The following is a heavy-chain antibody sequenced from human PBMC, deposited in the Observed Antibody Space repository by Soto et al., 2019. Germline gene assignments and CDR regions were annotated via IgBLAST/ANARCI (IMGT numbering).Heavy chain of an antibody. CDR2: IIPIFGTA. Sequence: GSSVKVSCKASGRTFSSYAISWVRQAPGQGREWMGGIIPIFGTANYAQKVQGRVTMTADESTSTAYMELSSLRSEDTAVYYCALYSLSSCGMDVWGQGTTVTVSS. CDR1: GRTFSSYA. CDR3: ALYSLSSCGMDV. D-gene: IGHD3-16*01. V-gene: IGHV1-69*13. J-gene: IGHJ6*02.